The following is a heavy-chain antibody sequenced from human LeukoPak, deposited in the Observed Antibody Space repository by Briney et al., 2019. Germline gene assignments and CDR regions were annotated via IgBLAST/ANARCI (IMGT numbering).Heavy chain of an antibody. CDR1: GGSISSYY. V-gene: IGHV4-4*07. CDR2: IYTSGST. D-gene: IGHD2-2*01. J-gene: IGHJ4*02. Sequence: SETLSLTCTVSGGSISSYYWSWIRQPAGKGLEWIGRIYTSGSTNYNPSLKSRVTMSVDTSKNQFSLKLSSVTAADTAVYYCARDIYCSSTSCYNGFEIFDYWGQGTLVTVSS. CDR3: ARDIYCSSTSCYNGFEIFDY.